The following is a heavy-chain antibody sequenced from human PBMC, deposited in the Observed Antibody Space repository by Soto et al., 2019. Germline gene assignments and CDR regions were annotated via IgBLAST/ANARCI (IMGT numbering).Heavy chain of an antibody. J-gene: IGHJ4*02. CDR3: APHYYYDSSYYYPTSPHLPFDY. V-gene: IGHV5-51*01. D-gene: IGHD3-22*01. CDR2: IYPGYSDI. Sequence: PGESLKIPCKFSGYSLTRYCDAWVRQVPGKGLEVMRVIYPGYSDIRYSPSFQGQVTISADKPISTAYLQWSSLKASDSAMYVCAPHYYYDSSYYYPTSPHLPFDYWGQGTLVTVSS. CDR1: GYSLTRYC.